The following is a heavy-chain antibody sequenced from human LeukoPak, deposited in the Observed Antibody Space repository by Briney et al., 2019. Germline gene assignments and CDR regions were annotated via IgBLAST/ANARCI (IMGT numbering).Heavy chain of an antibody. V-gene: IGHV3-21*01. CDR1: GFIFSTYS. J-gene: IGHJ4*02. CDR2: ISSDKTYI. D-gene: IGHD2-15*01. CDR3: ARLPSCSAGYCYFDY. Sequence: GGSLRLSCVASGFIFSTYSMNWVRQAPGKGLEWVSCISSDKTYIHYADSVKGRFTISRDNAKNSLYLQMNSLRAEDTAIYYCARLPSCSAGYCYFDYWGQGTLVTVSS.